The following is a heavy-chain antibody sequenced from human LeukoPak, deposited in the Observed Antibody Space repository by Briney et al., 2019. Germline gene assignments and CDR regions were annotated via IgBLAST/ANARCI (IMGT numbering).Heavy chain of an antibody. CDR2: INPNSGGT. V-gene: IGHV1-2*02. Sequence: GASVKVSCKASGYTFTGYYMHWVRQAPGQGLEWMGWINPNSGGTNYAQKFQGRVTMTRDTSISTAYMELSRLRSDDTAVYYCARVKNAGATTMDFDYWGQGALVTVSS. CDR3: ARVKNAGATTMDFDY. CDR1: GYTFTGYY. D-gene: IGHD1-26*01. J-gene: IGHJ4*02.